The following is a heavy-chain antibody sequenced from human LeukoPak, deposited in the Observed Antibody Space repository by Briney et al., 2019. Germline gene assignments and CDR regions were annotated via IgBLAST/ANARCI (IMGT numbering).Heavy chain of an antibody. D-gene: IGHD6-13*01. J-gene: IGHJ3*02. CDR2: INHSGST. V-gene: IGHV4-34*01. CDR1: GGSFSGYY. Sequence: PSETLSLTCAVYGGSFSGYYWSWIRQPPGKGLEWIGEINHSGSTNYNPSLKSRVTISVDTSKNQFSLKLSSVTAADTAGYYCARLMARYSSSWYGRAFDIWGQGTMVTVSS. CDR3: ARLMARYSSSWYGRAFDI.